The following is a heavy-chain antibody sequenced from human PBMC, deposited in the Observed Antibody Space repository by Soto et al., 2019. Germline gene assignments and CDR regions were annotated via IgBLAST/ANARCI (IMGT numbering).Heavy chain of an antibody. D-gene: IGHD2-21*02. CDR2: LSASGDRT. J-gene: IGHJ4*02. V-gene: IGHV3-23*01. Sequence: EVQLLESGGDLVLPGGSLRVSCAASGFSFNNYAMSWVRQAPGKGLEWVSSLSASGDRTYYADSVRGRFTISRDNSRNTLYRQMNSLTDEDTAMYYCGKGRMTATVAPERCGQGTLVTVSS. CDR3: GKGRMTATVAPER. CDR1: GFSFNNYA.